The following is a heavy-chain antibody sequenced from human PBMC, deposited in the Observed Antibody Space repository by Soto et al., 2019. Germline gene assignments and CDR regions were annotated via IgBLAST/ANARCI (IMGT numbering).Heavy chain of an antibody. J-gene: IGHJ2*01. CDR1: GGSVSSGSYY. Sequence: QVQLQESGPGLVKPSETLSLTCTVSGGSVSSGSYYWSWIRQPPGKGLEWIGYIYYSGSTNYNPSIKSRVTIVVDTSKNQFTLKLSSVTAADTAVYYCAREATTVTTPPRYFDLWGRGTLVTVSS. D-gene: IGHD4-17*01. V-gene: IGHV4-61*01. CDR3: AREATTVTTPPRYFDL. CDR2: IYYSGST.